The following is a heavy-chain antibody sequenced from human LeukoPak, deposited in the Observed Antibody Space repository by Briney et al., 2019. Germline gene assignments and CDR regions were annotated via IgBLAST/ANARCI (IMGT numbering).Heavy chain of an antibody. CDR1: GYSFTSYW. J-gene: IGHJ1*01. V-gene: IGHV1-2*02. D-gene: IGHD4-17*01. Sequence: GESLKISCKGSGYSFTSYWIGWVRQAPGQGLEWMGWINPNSGGTNYAQKFQGRVTMTRDTSISTAYMELSRLRSDDTAVYYCARDFDYGDPAEYFQHWGQGTLVTVSS. CDR2: INPNSGGT. CDR3: ARDFDYGDPAEYFQH.